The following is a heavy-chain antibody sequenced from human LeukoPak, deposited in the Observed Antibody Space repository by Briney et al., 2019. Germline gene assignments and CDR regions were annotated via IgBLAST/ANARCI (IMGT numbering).Heavy chain of an antibody. D-gene: IGHD5-18*01. CDR2: IYYSGST. J-gene: IGHJ4*02. CDR1: GGSISSYY. Sequence: SETLSLTCTVSGGSISSYYWSWIRQPPGKGLEWIGYIYYSGSTNYNPSLKSRVTISVDTSKNQFSLKLSSVTAADTAVYYCARDSSYGYFDYWGQGTLVTVSS. CDR3: ARDSSYGYFDY. V-gene: IGHV4-59*01.